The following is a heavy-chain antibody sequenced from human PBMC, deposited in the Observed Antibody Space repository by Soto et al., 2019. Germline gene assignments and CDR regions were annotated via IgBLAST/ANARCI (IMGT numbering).Heavy chain of an antibody. Sequence: SETLSLTCAVYGGSFSGYYWSWLRQPPGKGLEWIGEINHSGSTNYNPSLKSRVTISVDTSKNQFSLKLSSVTAADTAVYYCARAPSYSMVRGVITSNFDYWGQGTLVTVSS. CDR3: ARAPSYSMVRGVITSNFDY. V-gene: IGHV4-34*01. CDR2: INHSGST. J-gene: IGHJ4*02. D-gene: IGHD3-10*01. CDR1: GGSFSGYY.